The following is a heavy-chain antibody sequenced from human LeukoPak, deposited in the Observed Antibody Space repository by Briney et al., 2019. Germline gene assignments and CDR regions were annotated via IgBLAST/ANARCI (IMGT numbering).Heavy chain of an antibody. V-gene: IGHV4-4*02. CDR3: ARKTYGGYRDFQH. D-gene: IGHD5-12*01. CDR1: GSSISSSTW. CDR2: IYHSGST. J-gene: IGHJ1*01. Sequence: SGTLSLTCAVSGSSISSSTWWSWVRRPPGKGLEWIGEIYHSGSTNYNSSLMSRVTISVDKSKNQFSLKLNSVTAADTAVYYCARKTYGGYRDFQHWGQGTLVTVSS.